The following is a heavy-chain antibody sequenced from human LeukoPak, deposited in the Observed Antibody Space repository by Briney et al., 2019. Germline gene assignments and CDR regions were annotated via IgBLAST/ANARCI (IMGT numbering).Heavy chain of an antibody. Sequence: GGSLRLSCAPSGFTFSNYWMSWVRQAPGKGLEWVANIKQDGSEKYYVDSVKGRFTISRDNAKNSLYLQMNSLRAEDTAVYYCARDMIAVVITGPDAFDIWGQGTMVTVSS. CDR1: GFTFSNYW. V-gene: IGHV3-7*01. J-gene: IGHJ3*02. CDR2: IKQDGSEK. CDR3: ARDMIAVVITGPDAFDI. D-gene: IGHD3-22*01.